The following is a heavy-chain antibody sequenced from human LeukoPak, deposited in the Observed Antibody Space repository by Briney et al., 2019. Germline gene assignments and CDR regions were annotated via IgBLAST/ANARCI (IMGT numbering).Heavy chain of an antibody. Sequence: ASVKVSRKASGYTFTSYGISWVRQAPGQGLEWMGRIIPILGIANYAQKFQGRVTITADKSTSTAYMELSSLRSEDTAVYYCARDRRLGVFDYWGQGTLVTVSS. J-gene: IGHJ4*02. V-gene: IGHV1-69*04. CDR1: GYTFTSYG. CDR3: ARDRRLGVFDY. D-gene: IGHD3-9*01. CDR2: IIPILGIA.